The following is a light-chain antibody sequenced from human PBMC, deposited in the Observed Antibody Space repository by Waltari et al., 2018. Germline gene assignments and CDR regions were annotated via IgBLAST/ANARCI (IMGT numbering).Light chain of an antibody. Sequence: QSVLTQPPSVSGAPRQRVTISCTGSGSNIGAGFDVHRYQQLPGTAPKLLVYGNNSRPSGVPDRFSASKSGTSASLAITGLQAEDEADYYCQSYDSSLTGSWVFGGGTKLTVL. CDR3: QSYDSSLTGSWV. CDR2: GNN. V-gene: IGLV1-40*01. J-gene: IGLJ3*02. CDR1: GSNIGAGFD.